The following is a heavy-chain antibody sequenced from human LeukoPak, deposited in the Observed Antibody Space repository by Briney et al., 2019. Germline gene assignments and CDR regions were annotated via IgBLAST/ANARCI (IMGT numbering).Heavy chain of an antibody. V-gene: IGHV1-18*01. CDR1: GYTFTSYG. CDR3: AREGLGYCTGGSCSAFDS. J-gene: IGHJ4*02. D-gene: IGHD2-15*01. Sequence: ASVKVSCKASGYTFTSYGISWVRQAPGQGLEWMGWIGTYNGNTRHAQMVQGRVTMTTDTSTSTAYMELRSLRSDDTAVYYCAREGLGYCTGGSCSAFDSWGQGTLVTVSS. CDR2: IGTYNGNT.